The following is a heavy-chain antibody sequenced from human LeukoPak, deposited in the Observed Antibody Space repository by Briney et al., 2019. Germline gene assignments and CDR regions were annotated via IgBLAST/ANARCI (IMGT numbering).Heavy chain of an antibody. CDR2: ISGSGGST. D-gene: IGHD3-3*01. V-gene: IGHV3-23*01. CDR3: AKVTSITIFGVGPFDY. J-gene: IGHJ4*02. Sequence: PGGSLRLSCAASGFTFSSYAMSWVRQAPGKGLEWVSAISGSGGSTYYADSVKGRFTISRDNSKNTLYLQVNSLRAEDTAVYYCAKVTSITIFGVGPFDYWGQGTLVTVSS. CDR1: GFTFSSYA.